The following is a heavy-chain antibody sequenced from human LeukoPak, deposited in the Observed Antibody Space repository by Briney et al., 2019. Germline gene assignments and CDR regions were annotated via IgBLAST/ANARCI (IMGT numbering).Heavy chain of an antibody. Sequence: PSETLSLTCAVYGGSFSGYYWSWIRQPPGKGLERIGEINHSGSTNYNPSLKSRVTISVDTSKNQFALKLSSVTAADTAVYYCARWAGVAHDYWGQGTLVTVSS. CDR1: GGSFSGYY. CDR2: INHSGST. J-gene: IGHJ4*02. V-gene: IGHV4-34*01. CDR3: ARWAGVAHDY. D-gene: IGHD3-3*01.